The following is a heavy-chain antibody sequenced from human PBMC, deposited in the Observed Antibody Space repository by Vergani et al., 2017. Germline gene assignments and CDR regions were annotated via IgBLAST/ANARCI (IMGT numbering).Heavy chain of an antibody. CDR2: IYYSGST. D-gene: IGHD6-19*01. CDR1: GASIRSSNYY. CDR3: ARHSTVEWLVKLGWIAP. V-gene: IGHV4-39*01. J-gene: IGHJ5*02. Sequence: QLQLQESGPGLVKPSATLSLTCSVSGASIRSSNYYWGWIRQPPGKGLEWIASIYYSGSTYYNPSLKSRVTISVDTSKNQCSLKLSSVTAADTAVYFCARHSTVEWLVKLGWIAPWGQGILVTVSS.